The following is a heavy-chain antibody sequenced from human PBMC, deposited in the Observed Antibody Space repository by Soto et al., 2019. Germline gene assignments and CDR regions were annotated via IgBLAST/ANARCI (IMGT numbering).Heavy chain of an antibody. D-gene: IGHD3-22*01. Sequence: QVQLVESGAEVKKPGASVKVSCKASGYTFTNYGISWVRQDPGQGRGWMGWLSGYNGNTKYAQKFQDRVTMTTDTPTNTAYIDLRSLRSDDTAVYYCARDREYYYDSSGNYYYHYGMDVWGQGTTVTVS. CDR3: ARDREYYYDSSGNYYYHYGMDV. J-gene: IGHJ6*02. CDR2: LSGYNGNT. V-gene: IGHV1-18*04. CDR1: GYTFTNYG.